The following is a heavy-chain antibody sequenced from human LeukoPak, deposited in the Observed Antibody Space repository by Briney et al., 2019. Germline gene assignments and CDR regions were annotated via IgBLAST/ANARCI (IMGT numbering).Heavy chain of an antibody. CDR1: GYTFTSYD. CDR3: ATGSRSDDFWSGYLSD. CDR2: ISTYNGNT. Sequence: GASVKVSCKASGYTFTSYDINWVRQATGQGLEWMGWISTYNGNTNYAQKFQGRVTMTEDTSTDTAYMELSSLRSEDTAVYYCATGSRSDDFWSGYLSDWGQGTLVTVSS. J-gene: IGHJ4*02. V-gene: IGHV1-8*02. D-gene: IGHD3-3*01.